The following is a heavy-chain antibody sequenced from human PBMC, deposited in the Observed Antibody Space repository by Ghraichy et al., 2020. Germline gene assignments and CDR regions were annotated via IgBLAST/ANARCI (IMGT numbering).Heavy chain of an antibody. J-gene: IGHJ2*01. CDR1: GYTFTYRY. V-gene: IGHV1-45*02. CDR3: AIGLLWYFDL. CDR2: ITPFNGNT. Sequence: SVKVSCKASGYTFTYRYLHWVRQAPGQALEWMGWITPFNGNTNYAQKFQDRVTITRDRSMSTAYTELSSLRSEDTAMYYCAIGLLWYFDLWGRGTLVTVSS. D-gene: IGHD1-26*01.